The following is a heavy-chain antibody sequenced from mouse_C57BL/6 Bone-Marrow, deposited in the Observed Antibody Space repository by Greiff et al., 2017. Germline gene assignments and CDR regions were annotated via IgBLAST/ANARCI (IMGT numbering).Heavy chain of an antibody. J-gene: IGHJ3*01. D-gene: IGHD1-1*01. CDR2: IYPRDGST. Sequence: QVQLQQSGPELVKPGASVKLSCKASGYTFTSYDINWVKQRPGQGLEWIGWIYPRDGSTKYTEKFKGKATLTVDTSSSTAYMERHSLTSEDSAVYFCAKSYYDGSSWFAYWGQGTLVTVSA. CDR3: AKSYYDGSSWFAY. V-gene: IGHV1-85*01. CDR1: GYTFTSYD.